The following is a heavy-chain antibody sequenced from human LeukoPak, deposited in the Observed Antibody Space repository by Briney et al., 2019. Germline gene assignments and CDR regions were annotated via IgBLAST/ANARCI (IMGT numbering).Heavy chain of an antibody. CDR1: GDSISSG. J-gene: IGHJ4*02. CDR2: ISYDGSNK. Sequence: LSLTCTVSGDSISSGDYFWTWVRQHPGEGLEWVAVISYDGSNKYYADSVKGRFTISRDNSKNTLYLQMNSLRAEDTAVYYCAKEQQFDYWGQGTLVTVSS. V-gene: IGHV3-30*18. CDR3: AKEQQFDY. D-gene: IGHD1-1*01.